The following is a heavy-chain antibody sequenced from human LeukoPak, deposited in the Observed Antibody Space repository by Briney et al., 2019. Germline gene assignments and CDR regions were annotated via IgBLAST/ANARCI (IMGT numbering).Heavy chain of an antibody. Sequence: ASVKVSCKASGYTFTGYYMHWVRQAPGQGLEWMGWINPNSGGTHYAQKFQGRVTMTRDTSISTAYMELSSLTSADPPVFYCPRDYGVSPDLWGFAYWGQGPRLTFPS. D-gene: IGHD2-8*01. CDR3: PRDYGVSPDLWGFAY. CDR1: GYTFTGYY. V-gene: IGHV1-2*02. J-gene: IGHJ4*02. CDR2: INPNSGGT.